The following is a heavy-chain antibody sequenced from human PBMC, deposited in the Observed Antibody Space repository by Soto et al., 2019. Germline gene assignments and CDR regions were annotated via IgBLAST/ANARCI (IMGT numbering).Heavy chain of an antibody. Sequence: GGSLRLSCAASGFTFDDYAMHWVRQAPGKGLEWVSGISWNSGSIGYADSVKGRFTISRDNAKNSLYLQMNSLRAEDTALYYCAKGEYSYGRGHFDYWGQGTLVTVSS. V-gene: IGHV3-9*01. D-gene: IGHD5-18*01. J-gene: IGHJ4*02. CDR3: AKGEYSYGRGHFDY. CDR1: GFTFDDYA. CDR2: ISWNSGSI.